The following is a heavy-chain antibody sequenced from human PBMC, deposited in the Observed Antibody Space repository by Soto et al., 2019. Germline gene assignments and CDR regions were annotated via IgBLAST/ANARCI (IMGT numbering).Heavy chain of an antibody. V-gene: IGHV4-34*01. Sequence: SETLSLTCAVYGRSFSGYYWSWIRQPPGKGLEWIGEINHSGSTNYNPSLKSRVTISVDTSKNQFSLKLSSVTAADTAVYYCASNLDYYDSSGSSYYGMDVWGQGTTVTVSS. CDR2: INHSGST. D-gene: IGHD3-22*01. CDR3: ASNLDYYDSSGSSYYGMDV. J-gene: IGHJ6*02. CDR1: GRSFSGYY.